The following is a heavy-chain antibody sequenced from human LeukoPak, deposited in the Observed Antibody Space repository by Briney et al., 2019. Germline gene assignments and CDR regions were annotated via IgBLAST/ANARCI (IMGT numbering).Heavy chain of an antibody. CDR1: GGSISSSSYY. J-gene: IGHJ3*02. CDR2: IYYSGST. CDR3: ARVKYSSGWYESAFDI. D-gene: IGHD6-19*01. V-gene: IGHV4-39*07. Sequence: PSETLSLTCTVSGGSISSSSYYWGWIRQPPGKGLEWIGSIYYSGSTYYNPSLKSRVTISVDTSKNQFSLKLSSVTAADTAVYYCARVKYSSGWYESAFDIWGQGTMVTVSS.